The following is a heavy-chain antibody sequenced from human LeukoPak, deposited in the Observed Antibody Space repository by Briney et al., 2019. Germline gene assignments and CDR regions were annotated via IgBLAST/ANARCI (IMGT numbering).Heavy chain of an antibody. CDR1: GGSISSYY. Sequence: SETLSLTCTVSGGSISSYYWSWIRQPPGKGLEWIGYIYYSGSTNYNPSLKSRVTISVDTSKNQFSLKLSSVTAADTAVYYCAREGSGSYASYYYYYMDVWGKGTTVTVSS. CDR3: AREGSGSYASYYYYYMDV. CDR2: IYYSGST. V-gene: IGHV4-59*01. J-gene: IGHJ6*03. D-gene: IGHD1-26*01.